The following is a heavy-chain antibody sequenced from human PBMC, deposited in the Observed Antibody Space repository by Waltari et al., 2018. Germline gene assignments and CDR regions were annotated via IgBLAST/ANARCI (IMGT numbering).Heavy chain of an antibody. J-gene: IGHJ4*02. CDR2: SRSKAYGGTT. V-gene: IGHV3-49*04. D-gene: IGHD6-19*01. CDR1: GFTFGDYA. CDR3: TRVVRGSSGLFDY. Sequence: EVQLVESGGGLVQPGRSLRLSCTASGFTFGDYAMSWVSQAPGKGVEWVGFSRSKAYGGTTEYAASVKGRFTISRDDSKSIAYLQMNSLKTEDTAVYYCTRVVRGSSGLFDYWGQGTLVTVSS.